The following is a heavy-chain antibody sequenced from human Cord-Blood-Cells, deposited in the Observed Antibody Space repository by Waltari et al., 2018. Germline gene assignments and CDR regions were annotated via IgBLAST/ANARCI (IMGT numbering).Heavy chain of an antibody. Sequence: QVQLVQSGAEVKKPGSSVKVSCKASGGTFSSYAISWVRQTPGQGLSWMGRISPILGIANYAQKFQGRVTITADKSTSTAYMELRSLRSEDTSVYYCATPGGNWNSYPFDYWGQGTLVTVSS. D-gene: IGHD1-7*01. J-gene: IGHJ4*02. CDR2: ISPILGIA. V-gene: IGHV1-69*09. CDR3: ATPGGNWNSYPFDY. CDR1: GGTFSSYA.